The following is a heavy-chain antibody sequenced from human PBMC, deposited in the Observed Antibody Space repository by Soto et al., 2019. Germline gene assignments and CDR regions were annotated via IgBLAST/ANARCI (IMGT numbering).Heavy chain of an antibody. CDR3: ARVVITMARGVIIPDAFDI. CDR1: GFTFSSYL. V-gene: IGHV3-7*01. D-gene: IGHD3-10*01. J-gene: IGHJ3*02. Sequence: GGSLILSCAASGFTFSSYLMSWVRQAPGKGLEWVANIKQDGSEKYYVDSVKGRFTISRDNAKNSLYLQMNSLRAEDTAVYYCARVVITMARGVIIPDAFDIWGQGTMVTVSS. CDR2: IKQDGSEK.